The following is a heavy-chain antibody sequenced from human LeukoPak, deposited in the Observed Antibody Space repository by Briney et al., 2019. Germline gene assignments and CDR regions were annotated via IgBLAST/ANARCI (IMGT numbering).Heavy chain of an antibody. Sequence: SETLSLTCAVYGGSFSGYYWSWIRQPPGKGLEWIGEINHSGSTNYNPSLKSRVTISVDTSKNQFSLKLSSVTAADTAVYYCARRGPIVVVPAAILRGYTYYFDYWGQGTLVTVSS. V-gene: IGHV4-34*01. CDR1: GGSFSGYY. J-gene: IGHJ4*02. CDR2: INHSGST. CDR3: ARRGPIVVVPAAILRGYTYYFDY. D-gene: IGHD2-2*02.